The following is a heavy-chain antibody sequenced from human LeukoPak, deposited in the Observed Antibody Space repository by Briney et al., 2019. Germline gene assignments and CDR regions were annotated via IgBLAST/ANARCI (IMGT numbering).Heavy chain of an antibody. J-gene: IGHJ4*02. CDR3: VGLTMLRGGITTFFV. CDR2: IYYSGST. Sequence: SETLSLTCTVSGGSINRSTHYWGWIPQPPGKGLEWIASIYYSGSTYSNPSLKSRISISVDTSKNQFSLKLSSVTAADTAVYYYVGLTMLRGGITTFFVWGQGILVTVSS. CDR1: GGSINRSTHY. V-gene: IGHV4-39*01. D-gene: IGHD3-10*01.